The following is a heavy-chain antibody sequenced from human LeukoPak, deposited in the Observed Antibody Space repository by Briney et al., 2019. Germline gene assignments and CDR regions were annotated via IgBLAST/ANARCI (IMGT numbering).Heavy chain of an antibody. CDR2: ISYDGSNK. D-gene: IGHD4-17*01. CDR3: AKVGYAVTKTDWYFDL. V-gene: IGHV3-30*18. Sequence: PGGSLRLSWAASGFTFSSYGMHWVRQAPGKGLEWVAVISYDGSNKYYADSVKGRFTISRDNSKNTLYLQMNSLRAEDTAVYYCAKVGYAVTKTDWYFDLWGRGTLVTVSS. J-gene: IGHJ2*01. CDR1: GFTFSSYG.